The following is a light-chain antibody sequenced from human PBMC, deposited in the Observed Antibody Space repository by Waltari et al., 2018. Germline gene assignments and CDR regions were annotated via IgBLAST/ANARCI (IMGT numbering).Light chain of an antibody. V-gene: IGKV1-5*03. CDR1: ESVNRH. J-gene: IGKJ2*01. Sequence: IQVTLSPSTLSAYVGDRVNITCRTSESVNRHLAWYQQKPGRAPNLLIYKASTLETGAPSKFSGSGSGTEFSLTITNLQRDDFATYFCQHYDSYQYAFGPGTKLEIK. CDR2: KAS. CDR3: QHYDSYQYA.